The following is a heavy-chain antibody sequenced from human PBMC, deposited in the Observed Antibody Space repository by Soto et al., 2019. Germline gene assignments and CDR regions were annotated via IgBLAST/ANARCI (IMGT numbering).Heavy chain of an antibody. CDR2: ISTTSTHI. CDR1: GFTFSDYS. D-gene: IGHD2-2*01. V-gene: IGHV3-21*01. Sequence: EVQVVESGGGLVKPGGSLRLSCAASGFTFSDYSMNWVRQGPGKGLEWVSSISTTSTHIYYADSLKGRFTISRDNVMHSLYLQMNSLRAEDTAVYYCARGTTTLQREDRLDYWGQGTLVTVSS. J-gene: IGHJ4*02. CDR3: ARGTTTLQREDRLDY.